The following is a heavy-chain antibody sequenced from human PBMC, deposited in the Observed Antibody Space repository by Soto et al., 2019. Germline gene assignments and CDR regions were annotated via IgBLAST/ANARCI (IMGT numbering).Heavy chain of an antibody. Sequence: QEQLVESGGGVVQPGTSLRLACAASGFTFSSHAMHWVRQAPGKGLEWVAFISYDGAMTDYADSVKGRFTISRDNSKNTLYLQMNSLRTEDTSLYFCARDDRPRWPIFDLWGQGTLVSVSS. CDR2: ISYDGAMT. J-gene: IGHJ4*02. V-gene: IGHV3-30-3*01. CDR3: ARDDRPRWPIFDL. D-gene: IGHD2-15*01. CDR1: GFTFSSHA.